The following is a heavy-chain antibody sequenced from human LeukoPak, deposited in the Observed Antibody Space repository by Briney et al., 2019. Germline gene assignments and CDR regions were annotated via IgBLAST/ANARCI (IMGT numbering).Heavy chain of an antibody. D-gene: IGHD3-22*01. Sequence: SETLSLTCAVYGGSFSGYYWSWIRQPPGKGLEWIGEINHSGSTNYNPSLKSRVTISVDTSKNQFSLKLSSVTAADTAVYYCASRGYYPYYFDYWGQGTLVTVSS. V-gene: IGHV4-34*01. CDR2: INHSGST. CDR1: GGSFSGYY. CDR3: ASRGYYPYYFDY. J-gene: IGHJ4*02.